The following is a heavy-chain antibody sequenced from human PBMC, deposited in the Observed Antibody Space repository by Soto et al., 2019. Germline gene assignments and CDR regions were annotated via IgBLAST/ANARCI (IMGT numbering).Heavy chain of an antibody. CDR1: GFTFSSYW. CDR2: TNEDGSTI. Sequence: EVQLVESGGGLVQPGGSLRLSCAASGFTFSSYWMHWVRQAPGKGLVWVSRTNEDGSTINYADSVKGRFTISRDNAKNTLYLEMNSRRAEDTVVYYCTRDIGGRGGYWGQGTLVTVSS. CDR3: TRDIGGRGGY. J-gene: IGHJ4*02. D-gene: IGHD3-16*01. V-gene: IGHV3-74*01.